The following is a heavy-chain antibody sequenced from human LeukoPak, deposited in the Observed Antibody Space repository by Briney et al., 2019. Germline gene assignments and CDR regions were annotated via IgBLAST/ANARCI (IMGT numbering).Heavy chain of an antibody. J-gene: IGHJ4*02. CDR3: ARDIWSGGNADY. Sequence: GGSLRLSCAASGFTFSSYSMNWVRQAPGKGLEWVSSISSSSSYIYYADSVKGRFTISRDNAKNSLYLQMNSLRAEDTAVYYCARDIWSGGNADYWGQGTLVTVSS. V-gene: IGHV3-21*01. CDR2: ISSSSSYI. D-gene: IGHD2-15*01. CDR1: GFTFSSYS.